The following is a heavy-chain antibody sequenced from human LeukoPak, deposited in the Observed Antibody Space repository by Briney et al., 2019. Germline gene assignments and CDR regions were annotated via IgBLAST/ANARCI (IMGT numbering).Heavy chain of an antibody. CDR1: GGSISSYY. Sequence: PSETLSLTCTVSGGSISSYYWSWIRQPPGKGLEWIGYIYYSGSTNYNPSLKSRVTISVDTSKNQFSLKLSSVTAADTAVYYCARVATAAGIRGNWFDPWGQGTLVTVSS. CDR2: IYYSGST. CDR3: ARVATAAGIRGNWFDP. V-gene: IGHV4-59*01. D-gene: IGHD6-13*01. J-gene: IGHJ5*02.